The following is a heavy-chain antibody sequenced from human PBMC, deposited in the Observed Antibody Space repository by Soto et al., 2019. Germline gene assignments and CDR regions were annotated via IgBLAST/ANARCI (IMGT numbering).Heavy chain of an antibody. J-gene: IGHJ4*02. CDR2: ISYDGSNK. Sequence: PGGSLRLSCAASGFTFSSYGMHWVRQAPGKGLEWVAVISYDGSNKYYADSVKGRFTISRDNSKNTLYLQMNSLRAEDTAVYYCAKDRVMTTVIPFDYWGQGTLVTVSS. CDR1: GFTFSSYG. D-gene: IGHD4-17*01. V-gene: IGHV3-30*18. CDR3: AKDRVMTTVIPFDY.